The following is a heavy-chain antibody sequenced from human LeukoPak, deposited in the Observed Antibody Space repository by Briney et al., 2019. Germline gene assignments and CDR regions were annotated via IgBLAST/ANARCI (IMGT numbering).Heavy chain of an antibody. CDR3: ARDYVVVAAAVGNWFDP. D-gene: IGHD2-15*01. CDR2: IYTSGST. J-gene: IGHJ5*02. V-gene: IGHV4-4*07. CDR1: GGSISSYY. Sequence: SETLSLTCTVSGGSISSYYWSWIRQPAGKGLEWIGRIYTSGSTNYNPSLKSRVTMSVDTSKDQFSLKLSSVTAADTAVYYCARDYVVVAAAVGNWFDPGGQGTLVTVSS.